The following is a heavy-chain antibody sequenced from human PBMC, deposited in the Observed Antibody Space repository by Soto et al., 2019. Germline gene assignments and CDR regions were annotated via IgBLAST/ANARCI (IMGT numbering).Heavy chain of an antibody. J-gene: IGHJ6*02. CDR2: IYYSGST. V-gene: IGHV4-39*01. CDR1: GGSISSRSYY. Sequence: SETLSLTCTVSGGSISSRSYYWGWIRQPPGKGLEWIGSIYYSGSTYYNPSLKSRVTISVDTSKNQFSLKLSSVTAADTAVYYCARHDYGDYGLMDVWGQGTTVTVAS. CDR3: ARHDYGDYGLMDV. D-gene: IGHD4-17*01.